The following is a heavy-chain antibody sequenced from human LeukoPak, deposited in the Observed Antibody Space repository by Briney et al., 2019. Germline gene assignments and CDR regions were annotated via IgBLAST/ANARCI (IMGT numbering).Heavy chain of an antibody. CDR1: GGSISSSSAY. CDR2: IYYSKNT. Sequence: PSETLSLTCTVSGGSISSSSAYWGWIRQPQGKGLEWIGSIYYSKNTYYNPPLKSRVTISADKSKNKFSLTLGSAGATHTAVYYCVSPRGFSYGYFDYWGQGTLVTVSS. V-gene: IGHV4-39*01. CDR3: VSPRGFSYGYFDY. D-gene: IGHD5-18*01. J-gene: IGHJ4*02.